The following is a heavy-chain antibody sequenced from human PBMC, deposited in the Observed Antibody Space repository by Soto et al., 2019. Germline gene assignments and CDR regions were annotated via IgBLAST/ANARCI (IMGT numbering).Heavy chain of an antibody. D-gene: IGHD5-18*01. V-gene: IGHV4-39*01. J-gene: IGHJ4*02. CDR2: IFYTGTT. CDR3: ARRDSDSLFVY. Sequence: QLQLQESGPGLVKPSETLSLTCTISGGSISGGSYYWGWIRQPPGKGLEWIGAIFYTGTTYYNPSLKSRVTISVDTSKNQFSLILNYVTAADTAVYYCARRDSDSLFVYWGQGALVSVYS. CDR1: GGSISGGSYY.